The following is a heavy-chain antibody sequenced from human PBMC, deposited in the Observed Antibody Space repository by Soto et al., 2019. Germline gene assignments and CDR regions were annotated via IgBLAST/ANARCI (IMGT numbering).Heavy chain of an antibody. J-gene: IGHJ6*02. CDR1: GYTFTGYY. D-gene: IGHD1-7*01. CDR2: INPNSGGT. V-gene: IGHV1-2*02. Sequence: ASVKVSCKASGYTFTGYYMHWVRQAPGQGLEWMGWINPNSGGTNYAQKFQGRVTMTRDTSISTAYMELSRLRSDDTAVYYCASGITGTTAWVYYYYGMDVWGQGTTVTVSS. CDR3: ASGITGTTAWVYYYYGMDV.